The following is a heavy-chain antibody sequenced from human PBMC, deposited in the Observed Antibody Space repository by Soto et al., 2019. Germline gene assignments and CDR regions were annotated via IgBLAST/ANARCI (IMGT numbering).Heavy chain of an antibody. J-gene: IGHJ6*02. D-gene: IGHD3-22*01. CDR1: GGTFSSYA. Sequence: ASVKVSCKASGGTFSSYAISWVRQAPGQGLEWMGGIIPIFGTANYAQKFQGRVTITADESTSTAYMELSSLRSEDTAVYYCARDLGYYDSSGSLDSASGLLDHGMDVWGQGTTVTVSS. CDR3: ARDLGYYDSSGSLDSASGLLDHGMDV. CDR2: IIPIFGTA. V-gene: IGHV1-69*13.